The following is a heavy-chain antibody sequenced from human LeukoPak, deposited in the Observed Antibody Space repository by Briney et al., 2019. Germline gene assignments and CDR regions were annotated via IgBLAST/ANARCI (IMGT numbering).Heavy chain of an antibody. D-gene: IGHD3-10*01. Sequence: GGSLRLSCVGSGYDFKRYSMNWVRQAPGEGLEWISYITSSSSSIFYAASVRGRFTISRDNAMNSMYLQMNSLRDEDTAVYYCTRGGSYFEKWGQGSLVTVTS. CDR3: TRGGSYFEK. CDR1: GYDFKRYS. V-gene: IGHV3-48*02. CDR2: ITSSSSSI. J-gene: IGHJ4*02.